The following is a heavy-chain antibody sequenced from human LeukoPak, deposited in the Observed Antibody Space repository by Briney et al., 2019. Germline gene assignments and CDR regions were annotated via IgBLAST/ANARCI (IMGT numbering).Heavy chain of an antibody. D-gene: IGHD3-3*01. Sequence: SQTLSLTCTVSGGSISSGSYYWSWIRQPAGKGLEWIGRIYTSGSTNYNPSLKSRVTISVDTSKNQFSLKLSSVTAADTAVYYCARERNLEWLLSYYFDYWGQGTLVTVSS. CDR1: GGSISSGSYY. CDR2: IYTSGST. J-gene: IGHJ4*02. CDR3: ARERNLEWLLSYYFDY. V-gene: IGHV4-61*02.